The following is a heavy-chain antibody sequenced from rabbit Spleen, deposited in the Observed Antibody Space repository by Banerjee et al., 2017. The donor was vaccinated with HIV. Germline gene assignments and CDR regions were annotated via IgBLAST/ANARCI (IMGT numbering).Heavy chain of an antibody. J-gene: IGHJ2*01. CDR3: ARNYVNAFDP. V-gene: IGHV1S45*01. Sequence: LEESGGGLVQPEGSLALTCTVSGFSFSSNWICWVRQAPGKGLEWIACIDVSNGDTDYANWPKGRFTISKTSSTTVTLQMTSLTAADTATYFCARNYVNAFDPWGPGTLVTVS. CDR2: IDVSNGDT. CDR1: GFSFSSNW. D-gene: IGHD1-1*01.